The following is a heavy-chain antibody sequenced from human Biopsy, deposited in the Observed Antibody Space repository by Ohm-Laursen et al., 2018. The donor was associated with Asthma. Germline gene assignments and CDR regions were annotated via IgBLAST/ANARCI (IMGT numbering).Heavy chain of an antibody. J-gene: IGHJ6*02. D-gene: IGHD5-12*01. Sequence: SSVKVSCKASGDSFSNYAISWVRQAPRQGLEWMGGLIPVLGTADYAQRFEGRVTITADASTSTAYMELSSLRSEDTAVYYCATGYSGSERIVYYYSGMEVWGQGTTVTVSS. CDR2: LIPVLGTA. CDR1: GDSFSNYA. V-gene: IGHV1-69*01. CDR3: ATGYSGSERIVYYYSGMEV.